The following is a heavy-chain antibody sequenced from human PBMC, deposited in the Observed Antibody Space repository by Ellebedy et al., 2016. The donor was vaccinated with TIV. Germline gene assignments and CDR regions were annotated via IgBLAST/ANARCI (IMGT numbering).Heavy chain of an antibody. J-gene: IGHJ4*02. D-gene: IGHD5-24*01. CDR1: GFTVSSNY. CDR2: IYSGGST. V-gene: IGHV3-53*01. CDR3: AVTVEMATIQDY. Sequence: GESLKISXAASGFTVSSNYMSWVRQAPGKGLEWVSVIYSGGSTYYADSVKGRFTISRDNSKNTLYLQMNSLRAEDTAVYYCAVTVEMATIQDYWGQGTLVTVSS.